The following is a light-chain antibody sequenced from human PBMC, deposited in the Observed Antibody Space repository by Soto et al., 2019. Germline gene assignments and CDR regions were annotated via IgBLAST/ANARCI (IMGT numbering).Light chain of an antibody. CDR3: QPHNRYSPLT. J-gene: IGKJ4*01. CDR1: QSISSW. V-gene: IGKV1-5*01. CDR2: DAA. Sequence: ERDRVTFTCRSSQSISSWLAWYQQKPGKAPKLLIYDAASLESGVPSRFSGSGSGTKFTLDISSRSPHDFATDFSQPHNRYSPLTFGGGTKVDIK.